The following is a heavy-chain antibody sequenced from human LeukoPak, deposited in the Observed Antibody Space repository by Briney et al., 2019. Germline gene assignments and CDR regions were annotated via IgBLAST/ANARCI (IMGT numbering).Heavy chain of an antibody. Sequence: GGSLRLSCAASGFTFSSYGIHWVRQAPVKGLEWVAFIRYDGSDKYFADIVKGRFTISRDNAKNTLYLQMNSLRAEDTAVYYCARGGYSSSWYGGSFDYWGQGTLVTVSS. J-gene: IGHJ4*02. CDR3: ARGGYSSSWYGGSFDY. D-gene: IGHD6-13*01. CDR1: GFTFSSYG. CDR2: IRYDGSDK. V-gene: IGHV3-30*02.